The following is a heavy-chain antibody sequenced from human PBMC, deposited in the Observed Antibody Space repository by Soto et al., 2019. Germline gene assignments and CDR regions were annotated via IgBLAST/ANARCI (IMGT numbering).Heavy chain of an antibody. CDR3: AKDHPGYSGYDY. V-gene: IGHV3-30*18. CDR1: GFTFRSYG. J-gene: IGHJ4*02. Sequence: PGGSLRLSCAASGFTFRSYGMHWVRQAPGKGLEWVAVISYDGSNKYYADSVKGRFTISRDNSKNTLYLQMNSLRAEDTAVYYCAKDHPGYSGYDYWGQGTLVTVSS. D-gene: IGHD5-12*01. CDR2: ISYDGSNK.